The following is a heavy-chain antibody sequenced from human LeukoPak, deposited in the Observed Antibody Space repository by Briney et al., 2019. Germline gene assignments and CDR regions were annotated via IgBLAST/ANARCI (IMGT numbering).Heavy chain of an antibody. Sequence: SETLSLTWTVSGGSISSYYWSWIRQPPGKGLEWIGYIYTSGSTNYNPSLKSRVTISVDTSKNQFSLKLSSVTAADTAVYYCARSVKDFWSGYYLWNWFDPWGQGTLVTVSS. CDR2: IYTSGST. V-gene: IGHV4-4*09. J-gene: IGHJ5*02. CDR3: ARSVKDFWSGYYLWNWFDP. CDR1: GGSISSYY. D-gene: IGHD3-3*01.